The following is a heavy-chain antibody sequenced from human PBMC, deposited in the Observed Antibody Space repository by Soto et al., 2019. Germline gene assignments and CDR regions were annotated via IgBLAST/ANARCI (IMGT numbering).Heavy chain of an antibody. V-gene: IGHV3-23*01. CDR2: ISGSGGST. CDR3: AKNSYDYIWGSYPPPYYMDV. Sequence: PGGSLRLSCAASGFTFSSYAMSWVRQAPGKGLEWVSAISGSGGSTYYADSVKGRFTISRDNSKNTLYLQMNSLRAEDTAVYYCAKNSYDYIWGSYPPPYYMDVWGKGTTVTVSS. CDR1: GFTFSSYA. J-gene: IGHJ6*03. D-gene: IGHD3-16*02.